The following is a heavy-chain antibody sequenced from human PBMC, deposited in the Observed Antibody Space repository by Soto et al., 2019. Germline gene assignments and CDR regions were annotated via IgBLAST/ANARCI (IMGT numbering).Heavy chain of an antibody. Sequence: SETLSLTCTVSGYSISSGFYWGWVRQSPGKRLEWIGSLYHGGNTYYNPSLKSRVAISVDTSKNQLSLMLTSVTAPDTAMYFCARGITYNGTYSPPPDHWGQGTLVTVSS. D-gene: IGHD1-26*01. CDR3: ARGITYNGTYSPPPDH. CDR1: GYSISSGFY. V-gene: IGHV4-38-2*02. CDR2: LYHGGNT. J-gene: IGHJ4*02.